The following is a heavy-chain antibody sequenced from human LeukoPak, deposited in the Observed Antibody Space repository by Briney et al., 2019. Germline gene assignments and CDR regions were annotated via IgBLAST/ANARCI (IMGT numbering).Heavy chain of an antibody. CDR2: VNPSGGST. J-gene: IGHJ1*01. CDR1: GYTFTSYY. V-gene: IGHV1-46*01. Sequence: ASVKVSCKASGYTFTSYYMHWVRQAPGQGLEWMGIVNPSGGSTSYAQKFQGRVTMTRDMSTSTVYMVLSSLRSEDTAVYYCARYESIAVAFFQGGYFQHWGEGTLVTVSS. D-gene: IGHD6-19*01. CDR3: ARYESIAVAFFQGGYFQH.